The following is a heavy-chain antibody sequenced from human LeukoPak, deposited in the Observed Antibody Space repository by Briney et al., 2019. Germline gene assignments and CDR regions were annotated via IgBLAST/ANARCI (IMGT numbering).Heavy chain of an antibody. D-gene: IGHD5-18*01. Sequence: SVKVSCKASGGTFSSYAISWMRQAPGQGLEWMGGIIPIFGTANYAQKFQGRVTITADESTSTAYMELSSLRSEDTAVYYCARGLTAIVTLGFEYGGQKTLVTVST. CDR3: ARGLTAIVTLGFEY. J-gene: IGHJ4*02. CDR2: IIPIFGTA. CDR1: GGTFSSYA. V-gene: IGHV1-69*13.